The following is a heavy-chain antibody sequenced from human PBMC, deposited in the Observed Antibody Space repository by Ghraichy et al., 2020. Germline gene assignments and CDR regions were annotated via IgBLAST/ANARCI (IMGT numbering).Heavy chain of an antibody. V-gene: IGHV3-30-3*01. Sequence: GGSLRLSCAASGFTFSSYAMHWVRQAPGKGLEWVAVISYDGSNKYYADSVKGRFTISRDNSKNTLYLQMNSLRAEDTAVYYCARDRVVPAAMPVVVPYYYYYMDVWGKGTTVTVSS. CDR3: ARDRVVPAAMPVVVPYYYYYMDV. D-gene: IGHD2-2*01. CDR1: GFTFSSYA. J-gene: IGHJ6*03. CDR2: ISYDGSNK.